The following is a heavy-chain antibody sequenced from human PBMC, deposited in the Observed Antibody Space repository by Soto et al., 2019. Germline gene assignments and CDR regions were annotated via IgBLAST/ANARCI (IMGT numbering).Heavy chain of an antibody. D-gene: IGHD3-3*01. CDR2: INHSGST. CDR1: GGSFSGYY. J-gene: IGHJ4*02. Sequence: KPSETLSLTCAVYGGSFSGYYWSWIRQPPGKGLEWIGEINHSGSTNYNPSLKSRVTISVDTSKNQFSLKLSSVTAADTAVYYCARKDKYYDFWSGTWGQGTLVTVSS. CDR3: ARKDKYYDFWSGT. V-gene: IGHV4-34*01.